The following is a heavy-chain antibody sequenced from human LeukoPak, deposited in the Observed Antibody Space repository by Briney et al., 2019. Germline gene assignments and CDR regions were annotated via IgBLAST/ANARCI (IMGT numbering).Heavy chain of an antibody. CDR2: IYYSGST. Sequence: SETLSLTCTVSGGSISSSSYYWGWIRQPPGKGLEWIGSIYYSGSTYYNPSLKSRVTISVDTSKNQFSLKLSSVTAADTAVYYCTRLVFDAAAGTFDYWGQGTLVTVSS. V-gene: IGHV4-39*01. CDR1: GGSISSSSYY. D-gene: IGHD6-13*01. CDR3: TRLVFDAAAGTFDY. J-gene: IGHJ4*02.